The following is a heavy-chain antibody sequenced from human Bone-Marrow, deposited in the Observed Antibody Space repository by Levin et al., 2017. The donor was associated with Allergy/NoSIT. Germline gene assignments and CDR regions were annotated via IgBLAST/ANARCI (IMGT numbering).Heavy chain of an antibody. CDR3: GRDPDLLVATNYDNGLDV. J-gene: IGHJ6*02. CDR2: FIPLLGTP. CDR1: GGTFTNFA. D-gene: IGHD5-12*01. V-gene: IGHV1-69*13. Sequence: SVKVSCKASGGTFTNFAISWVRQAPGQGLEWMGGFIPLLGTPIYAQRFQGRVTITADESTGTAYMEVISLRPEDTAVYYCGRDPDLLVATNYDNGLDVWGQGTTVTVSS.